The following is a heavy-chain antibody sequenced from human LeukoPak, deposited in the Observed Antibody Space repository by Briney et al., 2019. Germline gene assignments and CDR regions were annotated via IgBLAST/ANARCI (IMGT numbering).Heavy chain of an antibody. J-gene: IGHJ4*02. V-gene: IGHV1-2*02. CDR3: ARDPRGTYYSDY. Sequence: ASVKVSCKTSGYTSTAYYIHWVRQAPGQGLEWMGWINPNSGVTKNAQKFDRVTMTRDTSISTAYLELGSLRSDDTAVYYCARDPRGTYYSDYWGQGSLVTLSS. D-gene: IGHD1-26*01. CDR1: GYTSTAYY. CDR2: INPNSGVT.